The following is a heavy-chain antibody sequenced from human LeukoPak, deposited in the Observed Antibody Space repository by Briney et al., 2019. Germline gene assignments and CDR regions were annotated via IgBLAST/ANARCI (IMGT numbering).Heavy chain of an antibody. CDR3: ARGGGNGGYLDRLDY. CDR1: GGSFSDYN. V-gene: IGHV4-34*01. J-gene: IGHJ4*02. Sequence: SETLSLTCVVYGGSFSDYNWTWIRQPPGKGLEWIGEINHSVGTNYNLSLKSRVTISVDTSKNEFSLKLSSVTAADTAFYYCARGGGNGGYLDRLDYWGQGILVTVSS. D-gene: IGHD4-23*01. CDR2: INHSVGT.